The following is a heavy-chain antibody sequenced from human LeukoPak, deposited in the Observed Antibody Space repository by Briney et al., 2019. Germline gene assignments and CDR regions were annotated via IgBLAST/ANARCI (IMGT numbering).Heavy chain of an antibody. V-gene: IGHV4-59*01. CDR3: ARVYAPYSSNHFDY. CDR2: IYYSGST. Sequence: PSETLSLTCTVSVGSISSYYWSWIRQPPGKGLEWIGYIYYSGSTNYNPSLKSRVTISVDTSKNQFSLKLSSVTAADTAVYYCARVYAPYSSNHFDYWGQGTLVTVSS. D-gene: IGHD6-13*01. CDR1: VGSISSYY. J-gene: IGHJ4*02.